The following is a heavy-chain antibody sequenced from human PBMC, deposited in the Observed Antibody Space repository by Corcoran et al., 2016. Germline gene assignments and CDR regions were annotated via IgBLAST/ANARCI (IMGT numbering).Heavy chain of an antibody. CDR1: GGSISSYY. D-gene: IGHD2-15*01. CDR2: IYTSGST. V-gene: IGHV4-4*07. J-gene: IGHJ3*02. CDR3: ARVGCSGGSFPYAFDI. Sequence: QVQLQESGPGLVKPSETLSLTCTVSGGSISSYYWSWIRQPAGKGLEWIGRIYTSGSTNYNPSLKSRVTMSVDTSKNQFSLKLSSVTAADTAVDYCARVGCSGGSFPYAFDIWGQGTMVTVSS.